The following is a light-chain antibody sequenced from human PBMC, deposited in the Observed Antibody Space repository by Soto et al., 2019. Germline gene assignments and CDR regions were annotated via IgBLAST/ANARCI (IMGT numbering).Light chain of an antibody. V-gene: IGKV2D-29*01. CDR3: MRSVQPPIT. Sequence: DIVMTQSPLSLPVTPGEPASISCRSSQSLLHSNGYNYLYWYLQKAGQPPQLLIYEVSKRFSGVPDRFSGSGSGTHFTLKISRVEAEDVGVYYCMRSVQPPITFGQGTRLEI. J-gene: IGKJ5*01. CDR2: EVS. CDR1: QSLLHSNGYNY.